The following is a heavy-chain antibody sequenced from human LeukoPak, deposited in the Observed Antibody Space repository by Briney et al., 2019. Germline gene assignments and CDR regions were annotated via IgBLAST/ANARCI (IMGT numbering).Heavy chain of an antibody. J-gene: IGHJ4*02. D-gene: IGHD2-21*02. Sequence: HSGGSLRLSCGAPGFTLSSYEMPSVPQAPGRGLVWVSRINSDRSRTGYAASEKDRFPSSSYNAKHQLDVQMNSLRAEDTAIYYCARELPREVTLDYWGQGTLVTVSS. CDR1: GFTLSSYE. V-gene: IGHV3-74*01. CDR3: ARELPREVTLDY. CDR2: INSDRSRT.